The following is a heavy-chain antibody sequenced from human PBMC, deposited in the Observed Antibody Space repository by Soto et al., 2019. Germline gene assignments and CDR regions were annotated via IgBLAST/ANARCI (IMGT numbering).Heavy chain of an antibody. CDR3: ERLGQFEF. CDR1: GFSCSDYY. V-gene: IGHV3-11*01. Sequence: GGPLRLSFAASGFSCSDYYMSWIRQAPGTGLEWVSYISGSGDTIYYADSVKGRFTISRDSAKDSLYLQMNTLRDEDTAIYYCERLGQFEFWGQGTVVTVPS. J-gene: IGHJ4*02. CDR2: ISGSGDTI.